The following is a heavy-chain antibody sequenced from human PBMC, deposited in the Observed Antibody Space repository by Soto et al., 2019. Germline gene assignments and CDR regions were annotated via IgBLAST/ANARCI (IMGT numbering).Heavy chain of an antibody. Sequence: QVQLVESGGGVVQSGRSLRLSCAASGFTFSSYGMHWVRQAPGKGLEWVAVIWYDGSNKYYADSVKGRFTISRDNSKNTLYLQMNSLRAEDTAVYYCARDADSSGWYGGKFDYWGQGTLVTVSS. CDR3: ARDADSSGWYGGKFDY. CDR1: GFTFSSYG. V-gene: IGHV3-33*01. CDR2: IWYDGSNK. D-gene: IGHD6-19*01. J-gene: IGHJ4*02.